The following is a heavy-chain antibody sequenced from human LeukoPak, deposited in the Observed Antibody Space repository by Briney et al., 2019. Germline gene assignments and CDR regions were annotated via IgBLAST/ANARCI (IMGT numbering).Heavy chain of an antibody. J-gene: IGHJ4*02. CDR3: ARGQYYYDSSGYPTPFDY. CDR1: GYTFTIYY. Sequence: ASVKVSCKASGYTFTIYYMHWVRQAPGQGLEWMGIINPSGGSTSYAQKFQGRVTMTRDTSTSTVYMELSSLRSEDTAVYYCARGQYYYDSSGYPTPFDYWAREPWSPSPQ. V-gene: IGHV1-46*01. D-gene: IGHD3-22*01. CDR2: INPSGGST.